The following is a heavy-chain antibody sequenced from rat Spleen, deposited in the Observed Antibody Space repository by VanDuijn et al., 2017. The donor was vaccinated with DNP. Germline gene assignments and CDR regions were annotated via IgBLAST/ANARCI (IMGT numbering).Heavy chain of an antibody. D-gene: IGHD1-8*01. J-gene: IGHJ2*01. Sequence: EVQLVQSGGGLVQPGRSLKLSCTASGVSFSRYYMAWVRQAPKKGLEWVASISSSGNTIYFQDSVKGRFTLSRDNAKNSLYLQMNSLRSEDTASYYCVRDSRDYGSYADYFDYWGQGVMVTVSS. CDR1: GVSFSRYY. V-gene: IGHV5-7*01. CDR2: ISSSGNTI. CDR3: VRDSRDYGSYADYFDY.